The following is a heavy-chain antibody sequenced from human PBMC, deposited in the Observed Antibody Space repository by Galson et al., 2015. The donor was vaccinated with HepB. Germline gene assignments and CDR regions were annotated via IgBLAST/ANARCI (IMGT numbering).Heavy chain of an antibody. V-gene: IGHV3-23*01. Sequence: SLRLSCAASGFSFSSFAMTWVRQAPGKGLEWVSAISGSDGSTYYAVSVKGRFSISRENSKNTLYLQMNSLRAEDTAAYYCARGIVVIREAFDCWGQGTLVTVSS. CDR3: ARGIVVIREAFDC. J-gene: IGHJ4*02. D-gene: IGHD3-22*01. CDR2: ISGSDGST. CDR1: GFSFSSFA.